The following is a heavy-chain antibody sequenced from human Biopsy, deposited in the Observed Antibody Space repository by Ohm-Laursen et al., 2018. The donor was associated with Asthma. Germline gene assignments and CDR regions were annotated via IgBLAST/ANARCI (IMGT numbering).Heavy chain of an antibody. CDR2: INAGNGNT. D-gene: IGHD3-9*01. CDR1: GYTFINYA. J-gene: IGHJ3*02. CDR3: ARTYYDFLTGQVKDAFGI. Sequence: SVKVSCKTSGYTFINYAIHWVRQAPGQRLEWMGWINAGNGNTKYSQKVQGRVTITRDTSASTAYMELRSLRSEDTAAYYCARTYYDFLTGQVKDAFGIWGQGTMVTVSS. V-gene: IGHV1-3*01.